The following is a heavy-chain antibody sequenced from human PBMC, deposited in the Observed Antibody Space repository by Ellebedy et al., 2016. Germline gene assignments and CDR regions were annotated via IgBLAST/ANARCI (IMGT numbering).Heavy chain of an antibody. CDR1: GGSISSYY. CDR2: IYYSGST. D-gene: IGHD1-26*01. Sequence: SETLSLTXTVSGGSISSYYWSWIRQPPGKGLEWIGYIYYSGSTNYNPSLKSRVTISVDTSKNQFSLKLSSVTAADTAVYYCAREWARALDYWGQGTLVTVSS. V-gene: IGHV4-59*12. CDR3: AREWARALDY. J-gene: IGHJ4*02.